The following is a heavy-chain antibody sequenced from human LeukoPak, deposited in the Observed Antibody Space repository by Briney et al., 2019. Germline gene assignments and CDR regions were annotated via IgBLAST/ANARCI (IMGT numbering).Heavy chain of an antibody. CDR2: INTNTGNP. V-gene: IGHV7-4-1*02. CDR3: ARVGPLTPTIATAGTGFFQH. D-gene: IGHD6-13*01. J-gene: IGHJ1*01. Sequence: ASVKVSCKASGYTFTTYALNWVRQAPGQGLEWMGWINTNTGNPTYAQGFTGRFVFSLDTSVSTAYLQISSLRTEDTAVYYCARVGPLTPTIATAGTGFFQHWGQGTLVTVSS. CDR1: GYTFTTYA.